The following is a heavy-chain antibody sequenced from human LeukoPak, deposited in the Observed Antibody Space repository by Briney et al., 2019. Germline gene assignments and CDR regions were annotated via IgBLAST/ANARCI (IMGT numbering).Heavy chain of an antibody. J-gene: IGHJ6*03. Sequence: LSLTCTVSGGSISSYYWSWIRQAPGKGLEWVSYISSSGSTIYYADSVKGRFTISRDNAKNSLYLQMNSLRAEDTAVYYCAKDRSAGDYYYYYMDVWGKGTTVTVSS. CDR2: ISSSGSTI. V-gene: IGHV3-11*04. CDR1: GGSISSYY. CDR3: AKDRSAGDYYYYYMDV. D-gene: IGHD3-3*01.